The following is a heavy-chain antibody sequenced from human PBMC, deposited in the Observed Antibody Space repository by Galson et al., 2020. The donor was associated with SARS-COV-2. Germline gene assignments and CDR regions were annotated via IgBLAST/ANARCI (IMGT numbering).Heavy chain of an antibody. D-gene: IGHD3-9*01. V-gene: IGHV1-69*13. Sequence: SVKVSCKASGGTFSSYAISWVRQAPGQGLEWMGGIIPIFGTANYAQKFQGRVTITEDESTSTAYMELSSLRSEDTAVYYCARGPLRYFDWLLRSDYYYYYMDVWGKGTTVTVSS. CDR1: GGTFSSYA. J-gene: IGHJ6*03. CDR3: ARGPLRYFDWLLRSDYYYYYMDV. CDR2: IIPIFGTA.